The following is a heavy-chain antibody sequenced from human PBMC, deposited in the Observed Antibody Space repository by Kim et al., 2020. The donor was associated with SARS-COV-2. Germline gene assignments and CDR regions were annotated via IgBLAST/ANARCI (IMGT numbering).Heavy chain of an antibody. J-gene: IGHJ6*02. V-gene: IGHV3-30*04. CDR3: ATNLGSGSYYAPYGMDV. D-gene: IGHD3-10*01. CDR2: ISYDGSNK. Sequence: GGSLRLSCAASGFTFSSYSMHWVRQAPGKGLEWVALISYDGSNKYYADSVKGRFTISRDNSKNTLYLQMNSLRAEDTAVYYCATNLGSGSYYAPYGMDVWGQGTTVAVSS. CDR1: GFTFSSYS.